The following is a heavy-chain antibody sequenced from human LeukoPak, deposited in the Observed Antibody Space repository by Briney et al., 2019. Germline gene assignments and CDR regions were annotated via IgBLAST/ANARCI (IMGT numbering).Heavy chain of an antibody. D-gene: IGHD6-19*01. CDR1: GDSVSSNSAA. V-gene: IGHV6-1*01. J-gene: IGHJ4*02. Sequence: SQTLSLTCAISGDSVSSNSAAWNWIRQSSSRGLEWLGRTYYRSKWYNDYAVSVKSRITINPDTSKNQFSLQLNSVTPEDTAVYYCARGSDSSGWYGSLLDYFDYWGQGTLVTVSS. CDR2: TYYRSKWYN. CDR3: ARGSDSSGWYGSLLDYFDY.